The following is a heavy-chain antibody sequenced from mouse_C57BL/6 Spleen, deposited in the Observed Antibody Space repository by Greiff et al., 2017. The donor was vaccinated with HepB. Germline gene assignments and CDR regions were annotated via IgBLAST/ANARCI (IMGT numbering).Heavy chain of an antibody. D-gene: IGHD1-1*01. J-gene: IGHJ4*01. Sequence: EVQLQQSGPELVKPGASVKISCKASGYTFTDYYMNWVKQSHGKSLEWIGDINPNNGGTSYNQKFKGKATLTVDKSSSTAYMELRSLTSEDSAVYYCARSYYYGSSDGYAMDYWGQGTSVTVSS. V-gene: IGHV1-26*01. CDR1: GYTFTDYY. CDR2: INPNNGGT. CDR3: ARSYYYGSSDGYAMDY.